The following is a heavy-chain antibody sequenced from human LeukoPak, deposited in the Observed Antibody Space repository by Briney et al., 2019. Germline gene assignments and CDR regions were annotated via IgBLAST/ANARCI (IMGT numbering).Heavy chain of an antibody. J-gene: IGHJ4*02. Sequence: ASVKVSCKASGYTFTGYYMHWVRQAPGQGLEWMGWINPNSGGTNYAQKFQGRVTMTRDTSISTAYMELSRLRSDDTAVYYCARDVSTHYHFCDYWGQGTLVTVSS. CDR2: INPNSGGT. D-gene: IGHD3-3*01. V-gene: IGHV1-2*02. CDR1: GYTFTGYY. CDR3: ARDVSTHYHFCDY.